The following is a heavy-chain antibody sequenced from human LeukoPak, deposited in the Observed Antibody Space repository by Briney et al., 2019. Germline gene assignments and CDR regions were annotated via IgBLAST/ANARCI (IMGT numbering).Heavy chain of an antibody. CDR1: GGSISGYY. V-gene: IGHV4-59*08. Sequence: SGTLSLSCTVSGGSISGYYWTWIRQPPGKGLEWIGYIYNSGNSNYNPSLKSRVTISLDMSKNQFRLKLTSVTAADTAVYYCARRTTVAPEFHFGSWGQGILVTVSS. CDR2: IYNSGNS. CDR3: ARRTTVAPEFHFGS. J-gene: IGHJ4*02. D-gene: IGHD1-1*01.